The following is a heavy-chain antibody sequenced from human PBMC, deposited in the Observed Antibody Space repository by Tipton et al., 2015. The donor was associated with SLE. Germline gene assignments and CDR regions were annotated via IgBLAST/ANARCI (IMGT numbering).Heavy chain of an antibody. CDR3: AVKLGGYFDY. CDR1: GYTFTSYG. CDR2: INPNSGGT. Sequence: QLVQSGAEVKKPGASVKVSCKASGYTFTSYGISWVRQAPGQGLEWMGRINPNSGGTNYAQKFQGRVTMTRDTSISTAYMELSRLRSDDTAVYYCAVKLGGYFDYWGQGILVTVSS. D-gene: IGHD7-27*01. V-gene: IGHV1-2*06. J-gene: IGHJ4*02.